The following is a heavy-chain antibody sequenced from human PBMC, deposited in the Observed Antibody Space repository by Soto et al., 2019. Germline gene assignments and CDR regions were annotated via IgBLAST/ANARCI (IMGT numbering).Heavy chain of an antibody. J-gene: IGHJ4*02. CDR1: GGSISSYY. CDR3: ARIAAAGTNSDY. V-gene: IGHV4-59*08. CDR2: IYYSGST. Sequence: PSETLSLTCTVSGGSISSYYWSWIRQPPGKGLEWIGYIYYSGSTNYNPSLKSRVTISVDTSKNQFSLKLSSVTAADTAVYYCARIAAAGTNSDYWGQGTLVTVFS. D-gene: IGHD6-13*01.